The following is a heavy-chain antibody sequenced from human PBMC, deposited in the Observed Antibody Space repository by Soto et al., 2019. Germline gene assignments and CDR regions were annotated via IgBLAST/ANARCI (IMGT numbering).Heavy chain of an antibody. CDR3: ARGKAVAGTSVFDY. CDR2: ISDGGNTI. J-gene: IGHJ4*02. V-gene: IGHV3-11*01. CDR1: GFTFNDYY. Sequence: GGSLRLSCAASGFTFNDYYMSWIRQAPGKGLEWVSYISDGGNTIYYADSVKGRFTISRDNAENSLYLQMNSLRAEDTAVYYCARGKAVAGTSVFDYWGQGTLVTVS. D-gene: IGHD6-19*01.